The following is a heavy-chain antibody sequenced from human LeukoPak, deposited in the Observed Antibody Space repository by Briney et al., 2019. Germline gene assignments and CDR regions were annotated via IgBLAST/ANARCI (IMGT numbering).Heavy chain of an antibody. D-gene: IGHD3-10*01. V-gene: IGHV1-18*01. CDR1: GFTFTSYG. CDR2: ISAYNGNT. Sequence: ASVKVSCKASGFTFTSYGINWVRQAPGQGLEWMGRISAYNGNTNYAQNLQGRVTMTTDTSTSTAYMELRSLRSDDTAVYYCARDLDGSGSYYTDYWGQGILVTVSS. J-gene: IGHJ4*02. CDR3: ARDLDGSGSYYTDY.